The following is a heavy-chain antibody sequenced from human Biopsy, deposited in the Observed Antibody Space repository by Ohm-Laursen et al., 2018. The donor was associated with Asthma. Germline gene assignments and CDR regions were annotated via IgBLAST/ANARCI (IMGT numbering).Heavy chain of an antibody. CDR2: ISASGVRT. Sequence: SFRLSCAAAGFAFNNSSMTWVRQAPGKGLEWVSSISASGVRTFYADSVKGRFTVSRDSSRNTLYLQLSTLRVEDTAVYFCAKITTDRQKANNWFDPWGQGTLVTVSS. CDR3: AKITTDRQKANNWFDP. CDR1: GFAFNNSS. D-gene: IGHD3-22*01. J-gene: IGHJ5*02. V-gene: IGHV3-23*01.